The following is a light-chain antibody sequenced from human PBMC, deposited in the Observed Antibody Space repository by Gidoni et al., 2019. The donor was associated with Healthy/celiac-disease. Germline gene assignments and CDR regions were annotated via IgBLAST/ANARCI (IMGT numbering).Light chain of an antibody. CDR3: QAWDSSTGV. V-gene: IGLV3-1*01. CDR1: KLGDKY. CDR2: QDS. J-gene: IGLJ2*01. Sequence: SYELTQPPSVSVSPGQTASITCSGDKLGDKYACWYQPKPGQSPVLVIYQDSKRPSGIPDRFSGSNSGNTATLTISGTQAMDEADYYCQAWDSSTGVFGGGTKLTVL.